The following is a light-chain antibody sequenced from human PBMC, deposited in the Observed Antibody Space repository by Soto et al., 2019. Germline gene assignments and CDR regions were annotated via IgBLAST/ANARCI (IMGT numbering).Light chain of an antibody. CDR3: QQYLSSPPYG. CDR2: DAS. CDR1: QTISSY. Sequence: EIVLTQSPGTLSLSPGERATLSCRASQTISSYLAWYQHKPGQAPRPLIYDASSRATGIPDRFSGSGSGTDFTLTISRLEPEDFAVYYCQQYLSSPPYGFGQGTKLEIK. V-gene: IGKV3-20*01. J-gene: IGKJ2*03.